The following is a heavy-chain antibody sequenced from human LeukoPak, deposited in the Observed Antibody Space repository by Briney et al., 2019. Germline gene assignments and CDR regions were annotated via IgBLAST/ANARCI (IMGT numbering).Heavy chain of an antibody. CDR2: ISGSGGST. Sequence: GGSLRLSCAASGFTFSSYAMSWVRQAPGKGLEWVSAISGSGGSTYYADSVKGRFTISRDNSKNTLYLQMNSLRAEDTAVYYCAKRELVLGSGGYFDYWGQGTLVTVSS. V-gene: IGHV3-23*01. D-gene: IGHD6-6*01. J-gene: IGHJ4*02. CDR3: AKRELVLGSGGYFDY. CDR1: GFTFSSYA.